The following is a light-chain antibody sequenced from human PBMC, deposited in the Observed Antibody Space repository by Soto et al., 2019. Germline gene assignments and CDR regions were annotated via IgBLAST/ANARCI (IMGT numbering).Light chain of an antibody. Sequence: EIVLTQSPGTLSLSPGERATLSCRASQSVSNNYLAWYQQKPGQAPRLIIYGASNRATGIPDRFSGSGSRTDFTLTISRLEPEDFAVYYCQQYSTSPPTFGQGTKVDIK. CDR2: GAS. CDR1: QSVSNNY. V-gene: IGKV3-20*01. CDR3: QQYSTSPPT. J-gene: IGKJ1*01.